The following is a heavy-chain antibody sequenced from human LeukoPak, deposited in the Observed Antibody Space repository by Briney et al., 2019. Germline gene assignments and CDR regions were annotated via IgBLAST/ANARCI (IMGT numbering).Heavy chain of an antibody. CDR1: GGSISSYY. CDR3: ARVFEWELPYYYYYMDV. CDR2: IYTSGST. D-gene: IGHD1-26*01. J-gene: IGHJ6*03. V-gene: IGHV4-4*07. Sequence: PSETLSLTCTVSGGSISSYYWSWIRQPAGKGLEWIGRIYTSGSTNYNPSLKSRVTMSVDTSKNQFSLKLSSVTAADTAVCYCARVFEWELPYYYYYMDVWGKGTTVTVSS.